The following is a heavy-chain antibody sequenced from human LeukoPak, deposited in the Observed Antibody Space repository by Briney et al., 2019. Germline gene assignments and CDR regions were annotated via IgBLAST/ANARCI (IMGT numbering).Heavy chain of an antibody. Sequence: GGSLRLSCAASGFTFSDYYMSWIRQAPGKGLEWVSFINSGGSSIYYVDSVKGRFTISRDNAKNSLYLQMSSLRAEDTAVYYCASNLAANYHFYYGTDVWGQGTTVTVSS. CDR2: INSGGSSI. D-gene: IGHD1-26*01. J-gene: IGHJ6*02. CDR3: ASNLAANYHFYYGTDV. V-gene: IGHV3-11*01. CDR1: GFTFSDYY.